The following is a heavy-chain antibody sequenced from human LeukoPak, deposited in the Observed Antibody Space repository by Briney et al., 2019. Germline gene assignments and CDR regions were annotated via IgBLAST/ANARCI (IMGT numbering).Heavy chain of an antibody. Sequence: GGSLRLSCAASGFTFSSYAMTWVRQAPGKGPEWVSAISGSGGDTYYADSVKGRFTISRDNSKNTLYLQMNSLRAEDTAVYYCAKKGATTGDFDYWGQGTLVTVSS. J-gene: IGHJ4*02. CDR1: GFTFSSYA. D-gene: IGHD1-26*01. CDR3: AKKGATTGDFDY. V-gene: IGHV3-23*01. CDR2: ISGSGGDT.